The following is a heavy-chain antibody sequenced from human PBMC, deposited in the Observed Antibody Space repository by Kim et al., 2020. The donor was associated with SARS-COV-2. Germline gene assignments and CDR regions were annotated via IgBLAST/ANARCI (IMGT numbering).Heavy chain of an antibody. CDR3: AKDRLLCDYNSGMDV. V-gene: IGHV3-30*02. Sequence: AESVKGRFTTARENAKNTLFLEMNSLRAEDTAVYFCAKDRLLCDYNSGMDVWGQGTTVTVSS. D-gene: IGHD3-10*01. J-gene: IGHJ6*02.